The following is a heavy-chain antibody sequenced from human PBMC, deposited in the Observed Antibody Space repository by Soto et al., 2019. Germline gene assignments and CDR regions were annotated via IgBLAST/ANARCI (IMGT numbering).Heavy chain of an antibody. CDR2: IIPILGIA. Sequence: GASVKVSCKASGGTFSSYTISWVRQAPGQGLEWMGRIIPILGIANYAQKFQGRVTITADKSTSTAYMELSSLRSEDTAVYYCVRGGQIAAAGTHNWFDPWGQGTLVTVSS. V-gene: IGHV1-69*02. D-gene: IGHD6-13*01. CDR1: GGTFSSYT. J-gene: IGHJ5*02. CDR3: VRGGQIAAAGTHNWFDP.